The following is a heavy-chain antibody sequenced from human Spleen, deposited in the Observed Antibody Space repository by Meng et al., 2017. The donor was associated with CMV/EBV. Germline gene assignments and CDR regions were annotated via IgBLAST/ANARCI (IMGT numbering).Heavy chain of an antibody. CDR3: AKPLSNYDFWTGCDN. V-gene: IGHV3-30*02. CDR2: IRYDGSDK. CDR1: GFIFNTYA. Sequence: GESLKISCAASGFIFNTYAMHWVRQAPGKGLEWVSFIRYDGSDKYYADSVKGRFTISRDNSKNTLYLQMTSLRPEDTAVYYCAKPLSNYDFWTGCDNWGQGTLVTVSS. J-gene: IGHJ4*02. D-gene: IGHD3-3*01.